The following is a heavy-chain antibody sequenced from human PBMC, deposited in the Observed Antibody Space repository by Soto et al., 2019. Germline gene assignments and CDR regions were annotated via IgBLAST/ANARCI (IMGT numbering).Heavy chain of an antibody. D-gene: IGHD1-7*01. CDR3: ARGDKGRTTLHGMDV. V-gene: IGHV4-31*03. Sequence: QVQLQESGPGLVKPSQPLSPPCTVSGGSISSGGYYWSWIRQHPGKGLEWIGYIYYSGSTYYNPSLKSRVTISVDTSKNQFSLKLSSVTAADTAVYYCARGDKGRTTLHGMDVWGQGTTVTVSS. CDR2: IYYSGST. J-gene: IGHJ6*02. CDR1: GGSISSGGYY.